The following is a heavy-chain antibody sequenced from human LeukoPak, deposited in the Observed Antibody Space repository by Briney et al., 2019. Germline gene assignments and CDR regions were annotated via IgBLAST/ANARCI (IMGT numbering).Heavy chain of an antibody. V-gene: IGHV1-2*06. J-gene: IGHJ4*02. D-gene: IGHD2-15*01. CDR3: ARDPTPYCSGGSCPFDY. CDR1: GYTFTSYG. CDR2: INPNSGGT. Sequence: ASVKVSCKASGYTFTSYGISWVRQAPGQGLEWMGRINPNSGGTNYAQKFQGRVTMTRDTSISTAYMELSRLRSDDTAVYYCARDPTPYCSGGSCPFDYWGQGTLVTVSS.